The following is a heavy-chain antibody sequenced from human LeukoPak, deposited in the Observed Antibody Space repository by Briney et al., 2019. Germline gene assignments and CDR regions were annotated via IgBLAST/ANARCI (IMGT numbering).Heavy chain of an antibody. D-gene: IGHD5-18*01. J-gene: IGHJ4*02. CDR2: LFYSGST. CDR3: ARHSRYGLYYFDY. Sequence: SETLSLTCTVSGGSISSSSYYWGWIRQPPGKGLEWIVSLFYSGSTYYDPSLESRVTISVDTSKNQFSLKVTSVTAADTAVYYCARHSRYGLYYFDYWGQGTLVTVSS. V-gene: IGHV4-39*01. CDR1: GGSISSSSYY.